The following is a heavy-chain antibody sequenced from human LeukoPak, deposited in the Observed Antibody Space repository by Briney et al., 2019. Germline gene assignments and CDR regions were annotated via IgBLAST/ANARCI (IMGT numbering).Heavy chain of an antibody. CDR3: ASEAHDYSQYFDY. CDR2: ISYDGSNK. V-gene: IGHV3-30*03. J-gene: IGHJ4*02. Sequence: GGSLRLSCAASGFTFSSYGMHWVRQAPGKGLEWVAVISYDGSNKYYADSVKGRFTISRDNSKNTLYLQMNSLRAEDTAVYYCASEAHDYSQYFDYWGQGTLVTVSS. D-gene: IGHD4-11*01. CDR1: GFTFSSYG.